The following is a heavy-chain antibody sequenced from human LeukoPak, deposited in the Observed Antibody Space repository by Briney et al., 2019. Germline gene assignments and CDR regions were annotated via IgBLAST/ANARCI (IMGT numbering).Heavy chain of an antibody. CDR2: ISYGGKA. CDR1: GDSISSGGYW. Sequence: SETLSLTCAVSGDSISSGGYWWSWIRQHPGKGPEWIGYISYGGKADYNPSLKSRVAISADTPKNQFSLKLSSTTAADTAVYYCARAPVATPSEFDNWGQGTLVTVSS. CDR3: ARAPVATPSEFDN. D-gene: IGHD5-12*01. J-gene: IGHJ4*02. V-gene: IGHV4-31*11.